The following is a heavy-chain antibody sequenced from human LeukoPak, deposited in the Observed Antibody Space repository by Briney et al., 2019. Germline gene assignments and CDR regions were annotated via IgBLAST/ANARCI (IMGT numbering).Heavy chain of an antibody. CDR2: IYYSGST. CDR3: ARELRYGYYYMDV. J-gene: IGHJ6*03. V-gene: IGHV4-59*01. D-gene: IGHD3-9*01. CDR1: GGSISTYY. Sequence: SETLSLTCTVSGGSISTYYWSWIRQPPGKGLEWIGYIYYSGSTNYNPSLKSRVTISVDTSKNQFSLKLNSMTAADTAVYYCARELRYGYYYMDVWGKGTTVTVSS.